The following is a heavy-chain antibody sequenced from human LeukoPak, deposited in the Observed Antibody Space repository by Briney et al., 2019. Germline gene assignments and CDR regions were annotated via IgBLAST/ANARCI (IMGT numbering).Heavy chain of an antibody. CDR2: INPNSGGT. CDR1: GYTFTGYY. D-gene: IGHD5-18*01. Sequence: GASVKVSCKASGYTFTGYYMHWVRQAPGQGLEWMGWINPNSGGTNYAQKFQGRVTMTRDTSISTAYMELSRLRSDDTAVYYCARATDTAMVALGYYYYMDVWGKGTTVTVSS. V-gene: IGHV1-2*02. CDR3: ARATDTAMVALGYYYYMDV. J-gene: IGHJ6*03.